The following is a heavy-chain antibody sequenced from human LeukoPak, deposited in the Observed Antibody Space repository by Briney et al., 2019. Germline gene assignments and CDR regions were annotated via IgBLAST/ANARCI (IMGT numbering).Heavy chain of an antibody. Sequence: GGSLRLSCAAPGFTFSRYGMHWVRQAPGKGLKWVAVIWYDGSNKYYADSVKGRFTISRDNSKNTLYLQMNSLRVEDTAVYYCARDSQGSGWYFDLWGRGTLVIVSS. CDR3: ARDSQGSGWYFDL. J-gene: IGHJ2*01. CDR2: IWYDGSNK. CDR1: GFTFSRYG. V-gene: IGHV3-33*01. D-gene: IGHD3-10*01.